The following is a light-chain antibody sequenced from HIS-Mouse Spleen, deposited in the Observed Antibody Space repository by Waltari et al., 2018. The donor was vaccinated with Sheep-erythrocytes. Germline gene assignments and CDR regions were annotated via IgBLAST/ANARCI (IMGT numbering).Light chain of an antibody. J-gene: IGLJ1*01. V-gene: IGLV2-11*01. CDR1: SSAVGAYNY. CDR3: CSYAGSYNHV. Sequence: QSALTQPRPVSGSPGQSVTISCTGTSSAVGAYNYVSWYQQHPGKAPKLMIYDVSKRPSGVPDRFSGSKSGNTASLTISGLQAEDEADYYCCSYAGSYNHVFATGTKVTVL. CDR2: DVS.